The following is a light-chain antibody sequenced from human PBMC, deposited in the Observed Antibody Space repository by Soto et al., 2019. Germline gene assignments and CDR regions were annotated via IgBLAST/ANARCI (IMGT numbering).Light chain of an antibody. CDR3: GTWDSSLSAGV. CDR1: SSNIGSNS. Sequence: QSVLTQPPSVSAAPGQMLTISCSGTSSNIGSNSVAWYQQLPGTAPKLLIYDNNERPSGIPDRFSGSKSGTSATLGITGLQTGDEADYYCGTWDSSLSAGVFGGGTKLTVL. J-gene: IGLJ3*02. V-gene: IGLV1-51*01. CDR2: DNN.